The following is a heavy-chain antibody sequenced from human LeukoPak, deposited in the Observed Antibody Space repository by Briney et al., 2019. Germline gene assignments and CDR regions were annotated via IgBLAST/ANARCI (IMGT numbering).Heavy chain of an antibody. CDR2: FDPEDGET. CDR3: ATVRVGQTYTAMGAFDI. V-gene: IGHV1-24*01. Sequence: ASVKVSCKVSGDTLTALSMHWVRQAPGKGLEWMGGFDPEDGETIYAQKFQGRVTMTEDTSTDTAYMERSSLRSEDTTVYYCATVRVGQTYTAMGAFDIWGQGTMVTVSS. CDR1: GDTLTALS. D-gene: IGHD5-18*01. J-gene: IGHJ3*02.